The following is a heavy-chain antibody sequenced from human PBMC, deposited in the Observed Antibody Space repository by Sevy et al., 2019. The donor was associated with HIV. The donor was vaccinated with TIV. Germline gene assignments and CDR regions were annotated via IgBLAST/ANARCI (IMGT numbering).Heavy chain of an antibody. Sequence: GGSLRLSCAASGFTFDNNAMYWVRHAPGKGLEWVSAISGSGFSTNYAGSVKGRFTISRDISKTTLYLQMNSLRAEDTAVYYCAKVYYYDSGTVIPRGMDVWGQGTTVTVSS. CDR1: GFTFDNNA. CDR3: AKVYYYDSGTVIPRGMDV. CDR2: ISGSGFST. D-gene: IGHD3-10*01. V-gene: IGHV3-23*01. J-gene: IGHJ6*02.